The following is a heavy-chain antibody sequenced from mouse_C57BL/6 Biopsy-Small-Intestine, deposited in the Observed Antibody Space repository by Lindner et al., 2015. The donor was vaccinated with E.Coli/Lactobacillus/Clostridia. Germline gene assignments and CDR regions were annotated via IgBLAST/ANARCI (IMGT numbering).Heavy chain of an antibody. Sequence: VQLQESGPELVKPGASVKISCKASGYSFTGYYIHWVKQSHGNILAWIGYIYPYNGLSSYNQKFKGKATLTVDKSSSTAYMELRSLTSEDSAVYYCARSEGSSGFFDYWGQGTTLTVSS. J-gene: IGHJ2*01. CDR1: GYSFTGYY. CDR3: ARSEGSSGFFDY. D-gene: IGHD3-2*02. CDR2: IYPYNGLS. V-gene: IGHV1-31*01.